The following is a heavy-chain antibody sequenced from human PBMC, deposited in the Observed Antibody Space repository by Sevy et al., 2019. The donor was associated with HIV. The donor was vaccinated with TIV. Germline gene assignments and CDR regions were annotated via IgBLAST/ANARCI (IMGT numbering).Heavy chain of an antibody. CDR2: ISAYNGNT. D-gene: IGHD1-26*01. CDR1: GYTFTSYG. V-gene: IGHV1-18*04. J-gene: IGHJ4*02. CDR3: VREPREGSYYFDY. Sequence: ASVKVSCKASGYTFTSYGISWVRQAPGQGLEWMGWISAYNGNTNYAQKLQGRVTMTTDTSTSTAYMELRSLGSDDKAVYYCVREPREGSYYFDYWVQGTLVTVSS.